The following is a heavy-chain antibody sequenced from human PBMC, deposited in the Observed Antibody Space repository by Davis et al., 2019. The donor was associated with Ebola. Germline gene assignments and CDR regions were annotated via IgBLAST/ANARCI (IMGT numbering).Heavy chain of an antibody. V-gene: IGHV3-23*01. D-gene: IGHD1-26*01. CDR3: AKGAAPNGFYYYGMDV. Sequence: GGSLRLSCAASGFTFSSYAMSWVRQAPGKGLEWVSAISCSGGSTYYADSVKGRFTISSDNSKNTLHLQMNSQRAEDTAVYYCAKGAAPNGFYYYGMDVWGQGTTVTVSS. J-gene: IGHJ6*02. CDR2: ISCSGGST. CDR1: GFTFSSYA.